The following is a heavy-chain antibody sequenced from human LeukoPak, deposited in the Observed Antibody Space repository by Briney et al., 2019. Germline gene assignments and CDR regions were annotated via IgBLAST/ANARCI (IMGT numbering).Heavy chain of an antibody. V-gene: IGHV3-23*01. CDR1: GFTFSSYA. Sequence: GGSLRLSCAASGFTFSSYAMSWVRQAPGKGLEWVSAISGSGGSTYYADSVKGRFTIPRDNSKNTLYLQMNSLRAEDTAVYYCAKDSPSIYHGANYYYGMDVWGQGTTVTVSS. CDR3: AKDSPSIYHGANYYYGMDV. D-gene: IGHD2-2*01. J-gene: IGHJ6*02. CDR2: ISGSGGST.